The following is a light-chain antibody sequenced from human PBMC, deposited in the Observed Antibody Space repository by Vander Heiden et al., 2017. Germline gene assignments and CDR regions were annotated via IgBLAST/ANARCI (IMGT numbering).Light chain of an antibody. Sequence: DIQMTQSPSSLSASIGDRVTITCRASQGIGTSLNWYQQIPGKAPKILIYTASTLQGGVPSRFSGSGSGTDFTLTITSLQPEDFAIYHCQRTYSSPLTFGGGTKLEIK. CDR3: QRTYSSPLT. CDR2: TAS. V-gene: IGKV1-39*01. J-gene: IGKJ4*01. CDR1: QGIGTS.